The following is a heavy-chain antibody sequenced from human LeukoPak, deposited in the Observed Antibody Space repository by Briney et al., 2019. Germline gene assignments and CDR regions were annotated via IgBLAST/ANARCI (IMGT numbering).Heavy chain of an antibody. Sequence: PSETLSLTCTVSGASISTSSTYWGWIRQPPGKDLEWIGSIYYTGTTYYNPSLTSRVTISVDTSKNQFSLKLTSVTAADTAVYYCARDLYSSGWSDYGMDVWGQGTTVTVFS. D-gene: IGHD6-19*01. J-gene: IGHJ6*02. CDR1: GASISTSSTY. CDR2: IYYTGTT. V-gene: IGHV4-39*02. CDR3: ARDLYSSGWSDYGMDV.